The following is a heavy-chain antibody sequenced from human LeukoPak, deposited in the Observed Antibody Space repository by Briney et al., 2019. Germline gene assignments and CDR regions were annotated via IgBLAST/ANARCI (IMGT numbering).Heavy chain of an antibody. CDR1: GYTFTGYY. Sequence: GASVKVSCKASGYTFTGYYMHWVRQAPGQGLEWMGRIIPILGIANYAQKFQGRVTITADKSTSTAYMELSSLRSEDTAVYYCARDSYRIGGSANAFDIWGQGTMVTVSS. D-gene: IGHD2-15*01. V-gene: IGHV1-69*04. CDR2: IIPILGIA. J-gene: IGHJ3*02. CDR3: ARDSYRIGGSANAFDI.